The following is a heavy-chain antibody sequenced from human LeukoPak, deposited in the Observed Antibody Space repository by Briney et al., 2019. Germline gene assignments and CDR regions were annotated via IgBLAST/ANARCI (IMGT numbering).Heavy chain of an antibody. D-gene: IGHD1-26*01. J-gene: IGHJ4*02. CDR1: GFTFSSYA. V-gene: IGHV3-30*02. CDR3: AKDAGSEWGYFDY. CDR2: IRYDGSNK. Sequence: PGGSLRLSCAASGFTFSSYAMHWVRQAPGKGLEWVAFIRYDGSNKYYADSVKGRFTISRDNSKNTLYLQMNSLRAEDTAVYYCAKDAGSEWGYFDYWGQGTLVTVSS.